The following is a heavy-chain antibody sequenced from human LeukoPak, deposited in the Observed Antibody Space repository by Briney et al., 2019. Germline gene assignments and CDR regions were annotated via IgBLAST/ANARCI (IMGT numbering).Heavy chain of an antibody. CDR1: GCTFTGYY. CDR2: INPNSGGT. J-gene: IGHJ6*02. V-gene: IGHV1-2*02. D-gene: IGHD6-13*01. Sequence: ASVKVSCKASGCTFTGYYMHWVRQAPGQGLEWMGWINPNSGGTNYAQKFQGRVTMTRDTSISTAYMELSRLRSDDTAVYYCARDSRSRGNYGMDVWGQGTTVTVSS. CDR3: ARDSRSRGNYGMDV.